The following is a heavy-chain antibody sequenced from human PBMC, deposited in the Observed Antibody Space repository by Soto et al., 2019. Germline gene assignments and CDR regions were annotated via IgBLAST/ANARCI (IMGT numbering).Heavy chain of an antibody. J-gene: IGHJ6*02. V-gene: IGHV2-26*01. CDR1: GFSLSNARMG. CDR3: ARDLSAYYYGSGSYLYYYYGMDV. Sequence: SGPTLVNPTETLTLTCTVSGFSLSNARMGVSWIRQPPGKALEWLTHIFSNDEKSYSTSLKSRLTISKDTSKSQVVLTMTNMDPVDTATYYCARDLSAYYYGSGSYLYYYYGMDVWGQGTTVTSP. D-gene: IGHD3-10*01. CDR2: IFSNDEK.